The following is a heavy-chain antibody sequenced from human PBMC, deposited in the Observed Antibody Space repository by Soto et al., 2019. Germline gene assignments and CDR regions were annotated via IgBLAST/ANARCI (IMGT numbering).Heavy chain of an antibody. CDR3: ARFGPMYYYASYYYYYYGMDV. Sequence: ASVKVSCKASGYTFTSYGISWVRQAPGQGLEWMGWISAYNGNTNYAQKPQGRVTMTTDTSTSTAYMELRSLRSDDTAVYYCARFGPMYYYASYYYYYYGMDVWGQGTTVTVSS. D-gene: IGHD3-10*01. CDR2: ISAYNGNT. V-gene: IGHV1-18*01. CDR1: GYTFTSYG. J-gene: IGHJ6*02.